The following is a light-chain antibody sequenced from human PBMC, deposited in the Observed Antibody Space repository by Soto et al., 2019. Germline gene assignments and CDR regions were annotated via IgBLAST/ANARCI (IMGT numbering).Light chain of an antibody. Sequence: EIVLTQSPATLSLSPGERATLSCRASQSVSSSYLAWYQQKPGQAPRLLIYGASSRATGIPDRFSGSGSGTDFTLTISRLEPEDFAVYYCQQYGSSPRTFGQGTKGDIK. CDR2: GAS. CDR1: QSVSSSY. CDR3: QQYGSSPRT. V-gene: IGKV3-20*01. J-gene: IGKJ1*01.